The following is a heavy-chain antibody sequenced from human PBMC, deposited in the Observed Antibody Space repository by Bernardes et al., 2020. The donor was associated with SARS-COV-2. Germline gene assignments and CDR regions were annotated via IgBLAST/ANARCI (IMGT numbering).Heavy chain of an antibody. CDR2: INHSGST. D-gene: IGHD6-13*01. CDR1: GGSFSGYY. J-gene: IGHJ6*02. CDR3: ARGLHSSSWYPYYYGMDV. Sequence: SETLSLTCAVYGGSFSGYYWSWIRQPPGKGLEWIGEINHSGSTNYNPSLKSRVTISVDTSKNQFSLKLSSVTAADTAVYYCARGLHSSSWYPYYYGMDVWGQGTTVTVSS. V-gene: IGHV4-34*01.